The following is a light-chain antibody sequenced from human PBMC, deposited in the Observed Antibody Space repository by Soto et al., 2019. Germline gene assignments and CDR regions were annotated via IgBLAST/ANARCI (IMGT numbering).Light chain of an antibody. Sequence: EIVMTQSPSTLYVSPGERATLSCRASLSVSCKLAWYQQTLGQAPRLLIYRASTRSTGVPARFSGSGSGTELSLTISNLQSQDFAFYHCQQYDKWARTFGQGTKVEI. CDR2: RAS. CDR1: LSVSCK. J-gene: IGKJ1*01. CDR3: QQYDKWART. V-gene: IGKV3-15*01.